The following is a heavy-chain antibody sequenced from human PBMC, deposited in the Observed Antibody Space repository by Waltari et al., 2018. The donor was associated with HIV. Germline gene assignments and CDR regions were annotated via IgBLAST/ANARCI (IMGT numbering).Heavy chain of an antibody. Sequence: EVQLLESGGGLVQPGGSLRVSCGGSGFTFSSYAMNWVRQAPGKGLEWVSAIRSGGSTYYADSVMGRFTISRDNSKNTLYLQMNSLRAEDTAVYYCAKDGGAWELTYWGQGTLVTVSS. V-gene: IGHV3-23*01. CDR3: AKDGGAWELTY. J-gene: IGHJ4*02. CDR1: GFTFSSYA. D-gene: IGHD1-26*01. CDR2: IRSGGST.